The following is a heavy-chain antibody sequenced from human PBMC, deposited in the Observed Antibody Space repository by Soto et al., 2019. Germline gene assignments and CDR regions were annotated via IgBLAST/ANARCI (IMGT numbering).Heavy chain of an antibody. J-gene: IGHJ5*02. D-gene: IGHD6-13*01. CDR1: GYSLSGYY. CDR3: ARGWGIAAPGPNWFDP. Sequence: ASVKVSCKASGYSLSGYYLHWVRQAPGQGPEWMGWINPNSGGTKYVQKFRGRVTMTRDTSISTVYLELGRLRSDDPAVYYCARGWGIAAPGPNWFDPWGQGTLVTVSS. V-gene: IGHV1-2*02. CDR2: INPNSGGT.